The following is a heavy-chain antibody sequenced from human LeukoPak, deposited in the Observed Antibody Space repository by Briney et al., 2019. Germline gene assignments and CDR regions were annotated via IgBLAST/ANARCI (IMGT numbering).Heavy chain of an antibody. J-gene: IGHJ3*02. D-gene: IGHD1-26*01. Sequence: PGRSLRLSCAASGFTFDDYAMHWVRQAPGKGLERVSGISWNSGSIGYADSVKGRFTISRDNAKNSLYLQMNSLRAEDTALYYCAKDIGMRGSGSYLRAFDIWGQGTMVTVSS. V-gene: IGHV3-9*01. CDR3: AKDIGMRGSGSYLRAFDI. CDR1: GFTFDDYA. CDR2: ISWNSGSI.